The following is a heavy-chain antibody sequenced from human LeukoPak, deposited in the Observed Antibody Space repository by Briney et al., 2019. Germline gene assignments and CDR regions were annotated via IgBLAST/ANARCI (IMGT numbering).Heavy chain of an antibody. V-gene: IGHV1-2*06. CDR2: INPNSGGT. CDR3: ARGDNTGSDY. J-gene: IGHJ4*02. Sequence: ASVKVSCKASGYPYTGYYMHWVRQAPGQGLEWMGRINPNSGGTNYAQKFQGRVTMTRDTSISTAYMELSGLRSDDTAVYYCARGDNTGSDYWGQGTLVTVSS. CDR1: GYPYTGYY. D-gene: IGHD5-12*01.